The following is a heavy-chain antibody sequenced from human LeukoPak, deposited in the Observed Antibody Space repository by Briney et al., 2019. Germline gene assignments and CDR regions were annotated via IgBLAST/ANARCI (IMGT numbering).Heavy chain of an antibody. V-gene: IGHV4-39*01. CDR3: ARRGYNCGFDS. CDR2: IYSSGST. D-gene: IGHD5-18*01. CDR1: GGSFNSDSYS. J-gene: IGHJ4*02. Sequence: SETLSLTCTVSGGSFNSDSYSWARIRQPPGKGLEWIGTIYSSGSTYYNPSLKSRVTISVDTSKNQFSQKLTSVTAADTALYYCARRGYNCGFDSWGQGILVTVSS.